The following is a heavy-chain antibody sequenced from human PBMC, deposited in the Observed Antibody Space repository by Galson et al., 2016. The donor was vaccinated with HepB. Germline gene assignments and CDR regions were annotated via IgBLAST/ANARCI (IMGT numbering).Heavy chain of an antibody. Sequence: TLSLTCSVSGDSISSGDHDWSWIRQPPGKGLEWIGYISHRGGTYYNPSLQSRVTILEDSSKNYFSLTVTSVTAADTAVYYCARVHDYGDLREYYIDYWGQGTLVTVSS. V-gene: IGHV4-30-4*01. CDR3: ARVHDYGDLREYYIDY. CDR2: ISHRGGT. CDR1: GDSISSGDHD. D-gene: IGHD4-17*01. J-gene: IGHJ4*02.